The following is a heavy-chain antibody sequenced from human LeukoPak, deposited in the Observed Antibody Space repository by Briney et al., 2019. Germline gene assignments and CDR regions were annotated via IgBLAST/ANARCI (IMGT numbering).Heavy chain of an antibody. CDR3: ARYNSDAGDFDY. J-gene: IGHJ4*02. V-gene: IGHV4-39*07. CDR1: GGSISSSSYY. CDR2: SYYSGST. D-gene: IGHD1-20*01. Sequence: SETLSLTCTVSGGSISSSSYYWGWIRQPPGKGLEWIGSSYYSGSTYYNPSLKSRVTISVDTSKNQFSLKLSSVTAADTAVYYCARYNSDAGDFDYWGQGTLVTVSS.